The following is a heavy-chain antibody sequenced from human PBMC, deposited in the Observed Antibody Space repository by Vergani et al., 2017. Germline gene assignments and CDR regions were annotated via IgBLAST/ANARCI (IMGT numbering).Heavy chain of an antibody. J-gene: IGHJ4*02. CDR2: IISIFGTA. CDR3: AIRNMPRYHFDS. Sequence: QVQLVQSGAEVKKPGSSVKVSCKASGGILSSYAISWVRQAPGQGLEWMGGIISIFGTANYAQKFQGRVTITADESTSTAYMELSSLRSEDTAVYYCAIRNMPRYHFDSWGPGTLVTVSS. CDR1: GGILSSYA. D-gene: IGHD2-2*01. V-gene: IGHV1-69*01.